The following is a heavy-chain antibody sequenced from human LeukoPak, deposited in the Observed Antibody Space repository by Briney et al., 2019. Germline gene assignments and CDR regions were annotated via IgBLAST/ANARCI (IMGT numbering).Heavy chain of an antibody. Sequence: GESLKISCKGSGYSFTSYWIGWVRQMPGKGLEWMGIIYPGDSDTRYSPSFQGQVTISADKSISTAYLQWSSLKASDTAMYYCARHLSVDTPIDYYYYYMDVWGKGTTVTVSS. CDR1: GYSFTSYW. J-gene: IGHJ6*03. V-gene: IGHV5-51*01. CDR2: IYPGDSDT. D-gene: IGHD4-23*01. CDR3: ARHLSVDTPIDYYYYYMDV.